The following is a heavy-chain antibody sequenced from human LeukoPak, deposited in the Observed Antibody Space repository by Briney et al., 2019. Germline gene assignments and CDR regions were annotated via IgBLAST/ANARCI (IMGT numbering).Heavy chain of an antibody. D-gene: IGHD2-15*01. J-gene: IGHJ4*02. Sequence: SVKVSCKASGYTFTNYGISWVRQAPGQGLEWMGRIIPIFGTANYAQKFQGRVTITTDESTSTAYMELSSLRSEDTAVYYCARDCSGGSCYPYAGYWGQGTLVTVSS. CDR2: IIPIFGTA. CDR3: ARDCSGGSCYPYAGY. V-gene: IGHV1-69*05. CDR1: GYTFTNYG.